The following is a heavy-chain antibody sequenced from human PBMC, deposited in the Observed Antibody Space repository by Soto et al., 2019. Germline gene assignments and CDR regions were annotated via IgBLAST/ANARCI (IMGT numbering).Heavy chain of an antibody. D-gene: IGHD4-17*01. Sequence: SETLSLTCAVFGGSISSGGYYWSWIRQPPGKGLEWIGYIYYTGTTNYNPSLKSRVTISVDTSKNQFSLKLSSVTTADTAGYYCTKLPWADYGGIFDPWGQGTLVTVSP. CDR3: TKLPWADYGGIFDP. J-gene: IGHJ5*02. CDR2: IYYTGTT. CDR1: GGSISSGGYY. V-gene: IGHV4-61*08.